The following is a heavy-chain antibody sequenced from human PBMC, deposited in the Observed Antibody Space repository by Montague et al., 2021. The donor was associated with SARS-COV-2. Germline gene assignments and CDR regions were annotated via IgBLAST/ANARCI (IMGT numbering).Heavy chain of an antibody. Sequence: SETLSLTCTVSGGSISRSTSSWAWIRQPPGKGLEWIGSISYTGSTYYNPSLKGRVTISVDTSRNQFSLRLSSVTAADTSAYYCARLPLVSSWSRAAGYYYYGMDVGGQGTTVTVSS. J-gene: IGHJ6*02. CDR3: ARLPLVSSWSRAAGYYYYGMDV. CDR2: ISYTGST. V-gene: IGHV4-39*01. D-gene: IGHD6-13*01. CDR1: GGSISRSTSS.